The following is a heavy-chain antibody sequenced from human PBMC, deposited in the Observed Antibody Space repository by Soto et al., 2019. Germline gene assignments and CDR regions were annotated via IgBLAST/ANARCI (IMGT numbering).Heavy chain of an antibody. CDR2: IYYSGST. V-gene: IGHV4-30-4*01. D-gene: IGHD6-19*01. Sequence: SETLSLTCTVSGGSISSDDYYWSWIRQPPGKGLEWIGYIYYSGSTYYNPSLKSRVTISVDTSKNQFSLKLSSVTAADTAVYYCARGGSGWYNWFDPWGQGTLVTVSS. CDR3: ARGGSGWYNWFDP. CDR1: GGSISSDDYY. J-gene: IGHJ5*02.